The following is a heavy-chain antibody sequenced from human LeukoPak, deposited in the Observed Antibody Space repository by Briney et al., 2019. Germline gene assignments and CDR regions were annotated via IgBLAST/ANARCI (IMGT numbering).Heavy chain of an antibody. CDR1: GGSISSYY. V-gene: IGHV4-4*07. CDR2: ISTTGSP. CDR3: ARLGKDSYGYGGNYYYYYMDV. D-gene: IGHD5-18*01. J-gene: IGHJ6*03. Sequence: NPSETLSLTCTVSGGSISSYYWTWIRQPAGKGLEWIGRISTTGSPNYNPSLNSRVTMSVDTSKNQFSLKLSSVTAADTAVYYCARLGKDSYGYGGNYYYYYMDVWGKGTTVTVSS.